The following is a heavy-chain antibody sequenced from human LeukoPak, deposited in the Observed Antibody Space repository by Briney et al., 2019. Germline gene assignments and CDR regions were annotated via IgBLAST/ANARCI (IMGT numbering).Heavy chain of an antibody. D-gene: IGHD2-8*02. Sequence: PGGSLRLSCAASGFTFSSYWMHWVRQVPGKGLVWVSQIYTDGSNTNYADSVKGRFTISRDNAKNTLYLQMNSLRAEDTAVYYCARGLLGIDYWGQGTLVTVSS. CDR2: IYTDGSNT. V-gene: IGHV3-74*01. CDR3: ARGLLGIDY. J-gene: IGHJ4*02. CDR1: GFTFSSYW.